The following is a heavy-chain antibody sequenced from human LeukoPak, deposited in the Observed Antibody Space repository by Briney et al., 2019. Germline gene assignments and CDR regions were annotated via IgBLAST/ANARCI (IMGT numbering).Heavy chain of an antibody. D-gene: IGHD3-10*01. V-gene: IGHV1-18*01. Sequence: ASVKVSCKASGYTFTSYAMNWVRQAPGQGLEWMGWISAYNGNTNYAQKLQGRVTMTTDTSTSTAYMELRSLRSDDTAVYYCARGGLWFGEFLSYFDYWGQGTLVTVSS. J-gene: IGHJ4*02. CDR3: ARGGLWFGEFLSYFDY. CDR2: ISAYNGNT. CDR1: GYTFTSYA.